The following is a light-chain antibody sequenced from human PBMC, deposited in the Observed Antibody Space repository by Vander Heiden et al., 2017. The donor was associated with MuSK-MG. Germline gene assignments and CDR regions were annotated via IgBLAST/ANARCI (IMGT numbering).Light chain of an antibody. CDR1: RSNIGSNS. J-gene: IGLJ1*01. V-gene: IGLV1-47*01. CDR3: AAWDDSLLGYV. CDR2: SNS. Sequence: QSVLTQPPSASGTPGQRVTISCSGSRSNIGSNSVSWYQQLPGTAPELLIHSNSQRPSGVPDRFSGSKSGTSGTLAISGLRSEDEADYYCAAWDDSLLGYVFGPGTRVSVL.